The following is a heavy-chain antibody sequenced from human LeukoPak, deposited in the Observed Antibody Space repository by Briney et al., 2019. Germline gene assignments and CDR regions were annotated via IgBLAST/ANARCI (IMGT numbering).Heavy chain of an antibody. V-gene: IGHV1-8*01. Sequence: ASVKVSCKASGYTFTNYDINWVRQATGQGLEWMGWMNPNTGNTGYAQKFQGRVTMTRNTSISTAYMELGSLRPEDTAIYYCARVNCSSTSCRSKFLDYWGQGTLVTVSS. CDR3: ARVNCSSTSCRSKFLDY. J-gene: IGHJ4*02. CDR2: MNPNTGNT. CDR1: GYTFTNYD. D-gene: IGHD2-2*01.